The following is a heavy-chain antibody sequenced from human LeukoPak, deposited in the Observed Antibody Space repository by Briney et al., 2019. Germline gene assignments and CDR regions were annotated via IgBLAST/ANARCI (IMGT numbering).Heavy chain of an antibody. CDR2: ISWDGGST. D-gene: IGHD3-22*01. J-gene: IGHJ4*02. Sequence: GGSLRLSCAASGFTFDDYAMHWVRQAPGKGLEWVSLISWDGGSTYYADSVKGRFTISRDNSKNPLYLQMNSLRAEDTALYYCAKDSYYDSSGYPDYWGQGTLVTVSS. CDR1: GFTFDDYA. V-gene: IGHV3-43D*03. CDR3: AKDSYYDSSGYPDY.